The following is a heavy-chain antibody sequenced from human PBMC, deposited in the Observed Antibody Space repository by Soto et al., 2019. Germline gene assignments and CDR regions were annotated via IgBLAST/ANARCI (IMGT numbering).Heavy chain of an antibody. CDR3: ARDARNADYDY. Sequence: EVQLVESGGGLVQPGGSLRLSCAVSGFTFSTHAMNWVRQAPGKGLEWVAYIHGTRSIIYYADSVKGRFTISRDNVKNSLFLQMDSLRDEDTAVYYCARDARNADYDYWGQGTLVTVSS. V-gene: IGHV3-48*02. D-gene: IGHD3-16*01. J-gene: IGHJ4*02. CDR2: IHGTRSII. CDR1: GFTFSTHA.